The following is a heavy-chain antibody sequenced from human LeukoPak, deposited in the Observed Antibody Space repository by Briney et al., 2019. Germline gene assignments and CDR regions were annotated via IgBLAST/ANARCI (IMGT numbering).Heavy chain of an antibody. CDR2: ISGSGGST. Sequence: PGGSLRHSCAASGFTFSSYAMSWVRQAPGKGLEWVSAISGSGGSTYYADSVKGRFTISRDNSKNTLYLQMNSLRAEDTAVYHCAKDGRFLDENWFDPWGQGTLVTVSS. J-gene: IGHJ5*02. V-gene: IGHV3-23*01. CDR3: AKDGRFLDENWFDP. D-gene: IGHD3-3*01. CDR1: GFTFSSYA.